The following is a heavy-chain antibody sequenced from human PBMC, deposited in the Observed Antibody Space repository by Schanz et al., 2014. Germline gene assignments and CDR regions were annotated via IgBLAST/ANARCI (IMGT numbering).Heavy chain of an antibody. Sequence: EVKMVESGGGLVKPGGSLRLSCAASGFPFSDYFMAWIRQPPGRGLEWVSAISGSGGSTYYADSVKGRFTISRDNSKNTPYLQMNSLRAEDTAVYFCAKIERNEDWGQGTLVTVSS. CDR1: GFPFSDYF. J-gene: IGHJ4*02. V-gene: IGHV3-23*04. CDR3: AKIERNED. D-gene: IGHD1-1*01. CDR2: ISGSGGST.